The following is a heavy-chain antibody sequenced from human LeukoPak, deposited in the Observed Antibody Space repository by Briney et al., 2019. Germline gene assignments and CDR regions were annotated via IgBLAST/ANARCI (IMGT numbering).Heavy chain of an antibody. V-gene: IGHV4-59*01. J-gene: IGHJ5*02. CDR2: IYYSGST. CDR3: ARDWPEYSYGHWFDP. D-gene: IGHD5-18*01. CDR1: GGSISSYY. Sequence: PSETLSLTCTVSGGSISSYYWSWIRQPSGKGLEWIGYIYYSGSTNYNPSLKSRVTISVDTSKDQFSLKLSSVTAADTAVYYCARDWPEYSYGHWFDPWGQGTLVTVSS.